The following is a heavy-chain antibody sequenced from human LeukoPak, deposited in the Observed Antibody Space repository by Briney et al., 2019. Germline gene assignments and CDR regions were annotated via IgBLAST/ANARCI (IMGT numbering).Heavy chain of an antibody. CDR2: VSYAGSNK. CDR3: AKPFMVRGITTAYFDL. CDR1: GFTFSNYG. V-gene: IGHV3-30*18. D-gene: IGHD3-10*01. Sequence: PGGSLRLSCAASGFTFSNYGMHWVRQAPGKGLEWVALVSYAGSNKYYVDSVKGRFTISRDNSKNTLYLQMNSLRAEDTAVYYCAKPFMVRGITTAYFDLWGRGTLVTVSS. J-gene: IGHJ2*01.